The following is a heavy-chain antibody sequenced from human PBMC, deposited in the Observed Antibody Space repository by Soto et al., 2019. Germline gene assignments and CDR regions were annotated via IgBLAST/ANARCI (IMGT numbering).Heavy chain of an antibody. CDR3: AKAKDKVGATTQFDY. CDR2: ISGSGGST. V-gene: IGHV3-23*01. J-gene: IGHJ4*02. D-gene: IGHD1-26*01. Sequence: GGSLRLSCAASGFTFSSYAMSWVRQAPGKGLEWVSAISGSGGSTYYADSVKGRLTISRDNSKNTLYLQMNSLRAEDTAVYYCAKAKDKVGATTQFDYWGQGTLVTVSS. CDR1: GFTFSSYA.